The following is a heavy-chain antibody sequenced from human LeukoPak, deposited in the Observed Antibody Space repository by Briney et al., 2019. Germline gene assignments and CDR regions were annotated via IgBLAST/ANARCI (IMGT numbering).Heavy chain of an antibody. Sequence: SVKVSCKASGGTFSCYTISWVRQAPGQGLEWMGRIIPILGIANYAQKFQGRVTITADKSTSTAYMELSSLRSEDTAVYYCARDSRATTFDYWGQGTLVTVSS. V-gene: IGHV1-69*04. CDR2: IIPILGIA. CDR1: GGTFSCYT. J-gene: IGHJ4*02. D-gene: IGHD1-26*01. CDR3: ARDSRATTFDY.